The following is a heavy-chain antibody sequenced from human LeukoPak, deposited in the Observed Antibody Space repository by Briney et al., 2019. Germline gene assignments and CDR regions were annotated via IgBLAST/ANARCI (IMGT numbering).Heavy chain of an antibody. CDR2: IYTSRST. J-gene: IGHJ4*02. Sequence: PSQTLSLTCTVSGGSISSGSYYWSWIRQPAGKGLEWIGHIYTSRSTNYNPSLKSRVTISVDTSKNQFSLRLRSVTAADTAVYYCARVTGYMIEDYFDYWGQGTLVTVSS. D-gene: IGHD3-22*01. CDR3: ARVTGYMIEDYFDY. CDR1: GGSISSGSYY. V-gene: IGHV4-61*09.